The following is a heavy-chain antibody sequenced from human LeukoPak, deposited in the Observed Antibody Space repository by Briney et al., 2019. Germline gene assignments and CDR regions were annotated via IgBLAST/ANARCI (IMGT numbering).Heavy chain of an antibody. CDR2: ISGSGGST. V-gene: IGHV3-23*01. CDR1: GFTFSSYA. J-gene: IGHJ4*02. D-gene: IGHD3-10*01. CDR3: AKESITMVRGVISRIFDY. Sequence: GGSLRLSCAASGFTFSSYAISWVRQAPGKGLEWVSAISGSGGSTYYADSVKGRFTISRDNSKNTLYLQMNSLRAEDTAVYYCAKESITMVRGVISRIFDYWGQGTLVTVSS.